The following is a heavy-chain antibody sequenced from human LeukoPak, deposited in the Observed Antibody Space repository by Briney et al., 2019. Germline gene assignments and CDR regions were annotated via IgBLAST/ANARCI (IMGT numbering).Heavy chain of an antibody. CDR3: ASLVPDYGDYASHYDGMDV. J-gene: IGHJ6*02. CDR2: ISSSSSYI. CDR1: GFTFSSYS. Sequence: GGSLRLSCAASGFTFSSYSMNWVRQAPGKGLEWVSSISSSSSYIYYADSVKGRFTISRDNAKNSLYLRMNSLRAEDTAVYYCASLVPDYGDYASHYDGMDVWGQGTTVTVSS. V-gene: IGHV3-21*01. D-gene: IGHD4-17*01.